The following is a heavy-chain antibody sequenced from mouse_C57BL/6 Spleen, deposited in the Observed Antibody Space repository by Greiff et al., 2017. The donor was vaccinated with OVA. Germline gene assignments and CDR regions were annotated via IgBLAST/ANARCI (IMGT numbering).Heavy chain of an antibody. V-gene: IGHV5-6*01. CDR1: GFTFSSYG. Sequence: EVQLKESGGDLVKPGGSLKLSCAASGFTFSSYGMSWVRQTPDKRLEWVATISSGGSYTYYPDSVKGRFTISRDNAKNTLYLQMSSLKSEDTAMYYCARHPPHDYDVDYWGQGTTLTVSS. D-gene: IGHD2-4*01. J-gene: IGHJ2*01. CDR2: ISSGGSYT. CDR3: ARHPPHDYDVDY.